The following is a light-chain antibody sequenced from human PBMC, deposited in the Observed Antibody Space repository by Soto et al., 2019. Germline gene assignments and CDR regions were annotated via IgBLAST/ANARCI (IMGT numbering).Light chain of an antibody. CDR3: QPYNNWPLT. V-gene: IGKV3-15*01. CDR1: QSVSSN. Sequence: EIVMTQSPATLSVSPGERATLSCRASQSVSSNLAWYQQKPGQAPRLLIYDASTRATGIPARFSGSGSGTEFTLTISSLQSEDFAVYYCQPYNNWPLTLGGGTKVDSK. J-gene: IGKJ4*01. CDR2: DAS.